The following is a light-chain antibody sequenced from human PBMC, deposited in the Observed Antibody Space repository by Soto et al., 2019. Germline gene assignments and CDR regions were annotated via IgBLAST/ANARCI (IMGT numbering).Light chain of an antibody. CDR1: SSNIRSNT. V-gene: IGLV1-44*01. Sequence: QSVLTQPPSASGTPGQRVTISCSGSSSNIRSNTVNWYQQLPGTAPKLLIYSNNQRPSGVPDRFSGSKSGTSASLAISGLQYEDEADYYCAAWDGSLNGWVFGGGTQLTVL. CDR2: SNN. CDR3: AAWDGSLNGWV. J-gene: IGLJ7*01.